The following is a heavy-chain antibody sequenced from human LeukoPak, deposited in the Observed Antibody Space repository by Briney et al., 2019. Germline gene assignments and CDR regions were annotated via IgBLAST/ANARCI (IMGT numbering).Heavy chain of an antibody. CDR1: GYSFTSYW. J-gene: IGHJ4*02. Sequence: GESLKISCKGFGYSFTSYWIGWVRQMPGKGLEWMGIIYPGDSDTRYSPSFQGQVAISADKSISTAYLQWSSLKASDTAMYYCASPRYSSSWYYFDYWGQGTLVTVSS. D-gene: IGHD6-13*01. CDR2: IYPGDSDT. V-gene: IGHV5-51*01. CDR3: ASPRYSSSWYYFDY.